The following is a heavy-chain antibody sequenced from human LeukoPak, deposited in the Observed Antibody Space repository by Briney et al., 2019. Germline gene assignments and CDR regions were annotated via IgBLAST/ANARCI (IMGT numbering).Heavy chain of an antibody. V-gene: IGHV1-69*04. CDR1: GYTFTSYD. D-gene: IGHD3-3*01. CDR2: IIPILGIA. J-gene: IGHJ5*02. Sequence: GASVKVSCKASGYTFTSYDISWVRQAPGQGLEWMGRIIPILGIANYAQKFQGRVTITADKSTSTAYMELSSLRSEDTAVYYCARDRDAGIGFWSGYYGDWFDPWGQGTLVTVSS. CDR3: ARDRDAGIGFWSGYYGDWFDP.